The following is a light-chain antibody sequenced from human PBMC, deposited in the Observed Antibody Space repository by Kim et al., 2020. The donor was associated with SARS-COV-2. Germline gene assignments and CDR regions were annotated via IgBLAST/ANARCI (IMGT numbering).Light chain of an antibody. CDR3: QAWDSSTVI. V-gene: IGLV3-1*01. CDR1: KLGDKY. Sequence: SYELTQPPSVSVSPGQTAIITCSGDKLGDKYVCWYQQKPGQSPVLVIYQDSKRPSGIPERFSGSNSGNTATLTISGTQPMDEADYYCQAWDSSTVIFGGGTQLTVL. J-gene: IGLJ2*01. CDR2: QDS.